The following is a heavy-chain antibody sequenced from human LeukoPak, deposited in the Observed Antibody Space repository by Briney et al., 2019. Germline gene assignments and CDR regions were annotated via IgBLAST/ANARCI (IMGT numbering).Heavy chain of an antibody. V-gene: IGHV3-23*01. CDR3: AKDSWTTVVTPY. Sequence: GGFLRLSCAASGFTFSTYAMSWVRQAPGKGLEWVSAISGSSGSTYYADSVKGRFTISRDNSKNTLYLQMNSLRAEDTAVYYCAKDSWTTVVTPYWGQGTLVTVSS. CDR2: ISGSSGST. D-gene: IGHD4-23*01. CDR1: GFTFSTYA. J-gene: IGHJ4*02.